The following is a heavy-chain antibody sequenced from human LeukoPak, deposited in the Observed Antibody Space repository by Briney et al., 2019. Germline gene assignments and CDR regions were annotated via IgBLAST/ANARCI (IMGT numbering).Heavy chain of an antibody. CDR3: ARVNGSGYYYYYGMDV. V-gene: IGHV3-21*01. D-gene: IGHD3-10*01. J-gene: IGHJ6*02. CDR2: ISSSSSYI. Sequence: GGSLRLSCAASGFTFSSYSMNWVRQAPGKGLEWVSSISSSSSYIYYADSVKGRFTISRDNAKNSLYLQMSSLRDEDTAVYYCARVNGSGYYYYYGMDVWGQGTTVTVSS. CDR1: GFTFSSYS.